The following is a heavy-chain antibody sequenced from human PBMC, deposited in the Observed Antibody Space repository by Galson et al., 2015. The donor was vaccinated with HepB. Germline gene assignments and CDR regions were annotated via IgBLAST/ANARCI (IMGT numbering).Heavy chain of an antibody. V-gene: IGHV4-59*12. CDR2: IYYSGST. J-gene: IGHJ1*01. D-gene: IGHD2-15*01. CDR1: GGSISSYY. CDR3: ARVCSGGSCYSRYFQH. Sequence: ETLSLTCTVPGGSISSYYWSWIRQPPGKGLEWIGYIYYSGSTNYNPSLKSRVTISVDTSKNQFSLKLSSVTAADTAVYYCARVCSGGSCYSRYFQHWGQGTLVTVSS.